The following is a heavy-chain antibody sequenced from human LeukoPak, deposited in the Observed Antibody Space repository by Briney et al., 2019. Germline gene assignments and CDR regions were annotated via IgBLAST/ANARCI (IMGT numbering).Heavy chain of an antibody. J-gene: IGHJ4*02. CDR2: ISSSGSTI. D-gene: IGHD2-2*01. Sequence: GGPLRLSCAASGFTFSSYEMNWVRQAPGKGLEWVSYISSSGSTIYYADSMKGRFTISRDNAKNSLYLQMNSLRAEDTAVYYCARDRRQRGYHYYFDSWGQGTLVTVSS. V-gene: IGHV3-48*03. CDR3: ARDRRQRGYHYYFDS. CDR1: GFTFSSYE.